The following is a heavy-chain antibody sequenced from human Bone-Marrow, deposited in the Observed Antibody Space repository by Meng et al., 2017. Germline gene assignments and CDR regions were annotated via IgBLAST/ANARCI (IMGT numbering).Heavy chain of an antibody. Sequence: GESLKISCAASGFTFSSYEMNWVRQAPGQGLEWVSYMSSSGSTIYYADSVKGRFTISRDNAKNSLYLQMNSLRAEDTAVYYCARRFCGGDCYPYYYYGMDVWGQGNTV. D-gene: IGHD2-21*02. V-gene: IGHV3-48*03. CDR1: GFTFSSYE. J-gene: IGHJ6*01. CDR3: ARRFCGGDCYPYYYYGMDV. CDR2: MSSSGSTI.